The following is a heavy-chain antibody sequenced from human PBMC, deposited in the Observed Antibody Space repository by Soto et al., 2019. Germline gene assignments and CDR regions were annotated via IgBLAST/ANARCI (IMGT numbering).Heavy chain of an antibody. CDR3: ARGPDGYNDY. CDR2: ISSSSSYI. J-gene: IGHJ4*02. CDR1: GFTFSSYS. V-gene: IGHV3-21*01. Sequence: EVQLVESGGGLVKPGGSLRLSCAASGFTFSSYSMNWVRQAPGKGLEWVSSISSSSSYIYYADSVKGRFTISRDNAKNELYLQMNSVRAEDKAVYYCARGPDGYNDYWGQGTMVTVSS. D-gene: IGHD5-12*01.